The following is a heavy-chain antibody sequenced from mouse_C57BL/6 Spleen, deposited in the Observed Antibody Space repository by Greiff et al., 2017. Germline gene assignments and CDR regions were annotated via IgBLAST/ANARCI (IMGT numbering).Heavy chain of an antibody. CDR1: GYTFTSYW. V-gene: IGHV1-55*01. CDR3: ARIYDWYFDV. CDR2: IYPGSGST. Sequence: VQLQQPGAELVKPGASVKMSCKASGYTFTSYWITWVKQRPGQGLEWIGDIYPGSGSTNYNEKFKGKATLTVDTSSSTAYMQISSLTSEDSAVYYCARIYDWYFDVWGTGTTVTVSS. J-gene: IGHJ1*03. D-gene: IGHD2-3*01.